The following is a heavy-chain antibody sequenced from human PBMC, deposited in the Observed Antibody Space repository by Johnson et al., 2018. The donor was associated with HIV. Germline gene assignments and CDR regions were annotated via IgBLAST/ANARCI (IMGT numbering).Heavy chain of an antibody. D-gene: IGHD6-6*01. CDR1: GFTFSSYA. V-gene: IGHV3-23*04. J-gene: IGHJ3*02. CDR2: ISGSGSNT. CDR3: AKDIAARPREDAFDI. Sequence: VQLVESGGGVVQPGRSLRLSCAASGFTFSSYAMSWVRQAPGKGLEWVSSISGSGSNTYYAHSVKGRFTISRDNSKNTLYLQMNSLRAEDTALYYCAKDIAARPREDAFDIWGQGTMVTVSS.